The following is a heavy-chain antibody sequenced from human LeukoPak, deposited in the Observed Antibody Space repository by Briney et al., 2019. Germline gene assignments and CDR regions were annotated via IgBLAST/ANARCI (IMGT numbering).Heavy chain of an antibody. Sequence: GSLRLSCAASAFTFSSYSMSWVRQAPGKGLEWVSSISSSSSYIYYADSVKGRFTSSRDNAKNSLYLQMNSLRAEDTAVYYCARAISSSWSGRDYGMDVWGQGTTVTVSS. CDR3: ARAISSSWSGRDYGMDV. CDR2: ISSSSSYI. D-gene: IGHD6-13*01. J-gene: IGHJ6*02. CDR1: AFTFSSYS. V-gene: IGHV3-21*01.